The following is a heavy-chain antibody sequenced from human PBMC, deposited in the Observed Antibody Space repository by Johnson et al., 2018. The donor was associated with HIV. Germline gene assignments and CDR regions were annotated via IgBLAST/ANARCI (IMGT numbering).Heavy chain of an antibody. CDR1: GFTFDDYA. V-gene: IGHV3-9*01. CDR2: ISWNSGSI. D-gene: IGHD1-26*01. Sequence: VQLVESGGGLVQPGRSLRLSCAASGFTFDDYAMHWVRQAPGKGLEWVSGISWNSGSIGYADSVKGRFTISRDNAKNSLYLQMKSLRPDDTALYYCAKDSLYSLTSGTTRKDIWGQGTMVTVSS. J-gene: IGHJ3*02. CDR3: AKDSLYSLTSGTTRKDI.